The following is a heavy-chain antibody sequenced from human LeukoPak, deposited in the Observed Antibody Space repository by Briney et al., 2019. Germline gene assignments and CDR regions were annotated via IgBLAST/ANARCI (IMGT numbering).Heavy chain of an antibody. D-gene: IGHD2-2*01. V-gene: IGHV4-38-2*02. CDR3: ASYCSSTSCFASDAFEI. J-gene: IGHJ3*02. CDR1: GYSISSGYY. Sequence: SETLSLTCTVSGYSISSGYYWGWIRQPPGKGLEWIGSIYHSGSTYYNPSLKSRVTISVDTSKNQFSLKLSSVTAADTAVYYCASYCSSTSCFASDAFEIWGQGTMVTVSS. CDR2: IYHSGST.